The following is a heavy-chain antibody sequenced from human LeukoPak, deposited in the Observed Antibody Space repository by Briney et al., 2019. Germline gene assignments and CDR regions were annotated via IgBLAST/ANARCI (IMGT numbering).Heavy chain of an antibody. CDR1: GFTFSTYA. D-gene: IGHD2/OR15-2a*01. CDR3: ARVRDYILFSKWGILDY. Sequence: GGSLRLSCAASGFTFSTYAMSWVRPAPGKGLEWVSAISGSGTNTYYADSVKGRFTISRDNSQDTLYLQMNSLRAEDTAVYFCARVRDYILFSKWGILDYWGQGTLVTVSS. CDR2: ISGSGTNT. V-gene: IGHV3-23*01. J-gene: IGHJ4*02.